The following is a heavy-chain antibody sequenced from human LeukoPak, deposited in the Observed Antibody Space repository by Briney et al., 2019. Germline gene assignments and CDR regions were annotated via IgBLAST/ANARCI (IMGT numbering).Heavy chain of an antibody. D-gene: IGHD1-1*01. Sequence: PGGFLRLSCAASGFTFSTYGMHWVRQAPGKGLEWVAFIRYDGSNKYYADSVKGRFTISRDNSKNTLYLQMNSLRAEDTAVYFCAKDKDPWKSTSISDFEYWGQGTLVTVSS. J-gene: IGHJ4*02. CDR3: AKDKDPWKSTSISDFEY. CDR1: GFTFSTYG. CDR2: IRYDGSNK. V-gene: IGHV3-30*02.